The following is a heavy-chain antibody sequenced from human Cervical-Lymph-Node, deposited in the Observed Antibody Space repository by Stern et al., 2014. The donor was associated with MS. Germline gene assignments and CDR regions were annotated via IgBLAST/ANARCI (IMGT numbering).Heavy chain of an antibody. CDR3: ARLYSSTWYGDY. CDR2: IYPADSDA. CDR1: GYSFTTYW. J-gene: IGHJ4*02. Sequence: EVQLVQSGAVMKAPGESLKISCKTSGYSFTTYWIGWVRQLPGKGLEWMGIIYPADSDAKYSPSFQGQVTITVAKSISTAFLHWSSLKASDTAMYYCARLYSSTWYGDYWGRGTLVTVSS. D-gene: IGHD6-13*01. V-gene: IGHV5-51*01.